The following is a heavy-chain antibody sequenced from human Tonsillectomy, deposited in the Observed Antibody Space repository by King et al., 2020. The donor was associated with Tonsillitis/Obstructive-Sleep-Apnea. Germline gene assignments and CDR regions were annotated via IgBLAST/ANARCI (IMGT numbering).Heavy chain of an antibody. V-gene: IGHV3-48*03. CDR1: GVTFSSYE. Sequence: VQLVESGGGLVQPGGSLRLSCAASGVTFSSYEMNWVRQSPGTGLEWVEFIGTSGSPIYYADSVKGRFTISRDNAKNSLYLQMNSLRAEDTAVYYCARGYYYDSSAYYPSPWGQGTLVTVSS. CDR3: ARGYYYDSSAYYPSP. J-gene: IGHJ5*02. D-gene: IGHD3-22*01. CDR2: IGTSGSPI.